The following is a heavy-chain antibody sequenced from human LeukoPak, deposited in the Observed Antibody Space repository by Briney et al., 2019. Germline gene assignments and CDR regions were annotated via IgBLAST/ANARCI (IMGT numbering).Heavy chain of an antibody. CDR2: INHSGST. V-gene: IGHV4-34*01. CDR3: ARGWQGRTAYYYYMDV. Sequence: SETLSLTCAVYGGSFSGYYWSWIRQPPGKGLECIGEINHSGSTNYNPSLKSRVTISVDTSKNQFSLKLSSVTAADTAVYYCARGWQGRTAYYYYMDVWGKGTTVTVSS. J-gene: IGHJ6*03. CDR1: GGSFSGYY. D-gene: IGHD2-21*02.